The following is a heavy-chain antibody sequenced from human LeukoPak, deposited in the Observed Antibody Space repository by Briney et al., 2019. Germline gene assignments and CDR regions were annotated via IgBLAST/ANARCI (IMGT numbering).Heavy chain of an antibody. CDR3: ARDGDGYPY. CDR1: GFTFSRNW. V-gene: IGHV3-7*01. Sequence: GGSLRLSCVASGFTFSRNWMIWVRQSPGRGLEWVANIKEDGSEKYYVDSVKGRFTISRDNAANSLFLQMNSLSAEDTAVYYCARDGDGYPYWGQGTLVTVSS. D-gene: IGHD2-21*01. CDR2: IKEDGSEK. J-gene: IGHJ4*02.